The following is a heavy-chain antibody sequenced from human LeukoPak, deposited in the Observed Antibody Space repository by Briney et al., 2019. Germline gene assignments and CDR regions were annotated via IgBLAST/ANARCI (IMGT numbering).Heavy chain of an antibody. J-gene: IGHJ4*02. CDR3: ATVWAVAGLFDS. Sequence: PGGSLRLSCAGSGFTFSAHAMSWVRQAPGRGLERVSAISETGVTTYYADSVKGRFTISRDNSRNTLFLQMDSLRAEDTAIYYCATVWAVAGLFDSWGQGTLITVSS. D-gene: IGHD6-19*01. V-gene: IGHV3-23*01. CDR2: ISETGVTT. CDR1: GFTFSAHA.